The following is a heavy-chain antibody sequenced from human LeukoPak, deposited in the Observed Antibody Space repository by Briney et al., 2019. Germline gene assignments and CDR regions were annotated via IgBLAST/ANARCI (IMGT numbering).Heavy chain of an antibody. CDR1: GGSFSGYY. J-gene: IGHJ3*02. V-gene: IGHV4-34*01. CDR2: INHSGST. CDR3: AGVGIYYDSSGYFLDAFDI. D-gene: IGHD3-22*01. Sequence: PSETLSLTCAVYGGSFSGYYWSWIRQPPGKGLEWIGEINHSGSTNYNPSLKSRVTISVDTSKNQFSLKLSSVTAADTAVYYCAGVGIYYDSSGYFLDAFDIWGQGTMVTVSS.